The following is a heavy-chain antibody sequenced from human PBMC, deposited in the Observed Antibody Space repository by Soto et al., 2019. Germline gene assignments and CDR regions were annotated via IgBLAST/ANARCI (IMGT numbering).Heavy chain of an antibody. Sequence: VKVSGKGSGYTCATYGISWVGQAPGQGLEWMGWISAYSGSTKFAQKLQGRVTMTTDTSTTTAYMELRSLTSDDTAVYYCARGHNAFGNWFDPWGQGTLVTVSS. J-gene: IGHJ5*02. CDR2: ISAYSGST. CDR3: ARGHNAFGNWFDP. D-gene: IGHD1-20*01. CDR1: GYTCATYG. V-gene: IGHV1-18*01.